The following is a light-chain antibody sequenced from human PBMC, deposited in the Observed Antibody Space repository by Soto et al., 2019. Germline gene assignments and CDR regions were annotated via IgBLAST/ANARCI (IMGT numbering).Light chain of an antibody. Sequence: QSVLTQPPSVSGAPGQRVTISCTGSSSNIGAGYGIHWYQQLPGTAPKLLIYANNNRPSGVPDRFSGSKSGTSASLAITGLQAEDVADYYCPFYDCSLSGPVFGGGTKLTVL. V-gene: IGLV1-40*01. J-gene: IGLJ3*02. CDR3: PFYDCSLSGPV. CDR1: SSNIGAGYG. CDR2: ANN.